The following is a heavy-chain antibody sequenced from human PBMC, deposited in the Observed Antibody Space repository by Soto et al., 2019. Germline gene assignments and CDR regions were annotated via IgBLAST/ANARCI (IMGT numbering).Heavy chain of an antibody. CDR2: INTNSGDT. CDR1: GYTFAGYY. D-gene: IGHD3-16*01. Sequence: ASVKVSCKASGYTFAGYYMHWVRQAPLRGLEWMVWINTNSGDTQYAQKFQGRVTMTSDTSISTAYMELRSLRVDDTAVYYCARDHKDLILYNWFDPWGQGTRVTVSS. CDR3: ARDHKDLILYNWFDP. V-gene: IGHV1-2*02. J-gene: IGHJ5*02.